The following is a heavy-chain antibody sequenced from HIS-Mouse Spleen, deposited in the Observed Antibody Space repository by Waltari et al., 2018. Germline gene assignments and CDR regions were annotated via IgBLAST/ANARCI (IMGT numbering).Heavy chain of an antibody. CDR3: AKDKHHAFDY. J-gene: IGHJ4*02. V-gene: IGHV3-30*18. Sequence: QVQLVESGGGVVQPGRSLRLSCAASGFTFSSYGMHWVSQAPGKGLDGVAVISYDGSNKYYADSVKGRFTISRDNSKNTLYLQMNSLRAEDTAVYYCAKDKHHAFDYWGQGTLVTVSS. CDR2: ISYDGSNK. CDR1: GFTFSSYG.